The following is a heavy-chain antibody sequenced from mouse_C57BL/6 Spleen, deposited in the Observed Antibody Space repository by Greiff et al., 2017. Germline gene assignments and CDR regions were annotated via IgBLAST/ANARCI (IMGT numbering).Heavy chain of an antibody. CDR1: GYTFTSYW. CDR3: AREGLLWLDWYFDV. CDR2: IDPNSGGT. Sequence: QVQLQQPGAELVKPGASVKLSCKASGYTFTSYWMHWVKQRPGRGLEWIGRIDPNSGGTKYNEKFKSKATLTVDKPSSTAYMHLSSLTSEDSAVYYCAREGLLWLDWYFDVWGTGTTVTVSS. V-gene: IGHV1-72*01. J-gene: IGHJ1*03. D-gene: IGHD2-2*01.